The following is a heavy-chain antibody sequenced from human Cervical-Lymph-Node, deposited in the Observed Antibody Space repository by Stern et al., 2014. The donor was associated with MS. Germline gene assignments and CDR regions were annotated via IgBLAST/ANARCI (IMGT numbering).Heavy chain of an antibody. CDR1: GFTFSSYA. D-gene: IGHD6-19*01. J-gene: IGHJ4*02. Sequence: VQLEESGGGVVQPGRSLRLSCAASGFTFSSYAMHWVRQAPGKGLEWVAVISYDGSNKYYADSVKGRFTISRDNSKNTLYLQMNSLRAEDTAVYYYARDLGSSGWYYFDYWGQGTLVTVSS. CDR2: ISYDGSNK. CDR3: ARDLGSSGWYYFDY. V-gene: IGHV3-30*01.